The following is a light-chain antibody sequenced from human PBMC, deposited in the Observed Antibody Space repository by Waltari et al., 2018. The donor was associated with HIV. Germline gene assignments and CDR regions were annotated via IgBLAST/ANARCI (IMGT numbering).Light chain of an antibody. CDR1: QDILNF. CDR3: QQYDALPLT. V-gene: IGKV1-33*01. CDR2: DAF. Sequence: DIQMTQSPSSLSASVGDRVPITCQASQDILNFLNCYQQKPGKAPKLLIYDAFHLEPGVPSRFSGSGAATHFALTISSLQPEDVATYYCQQYDALPLTFGGGTQV. J-gene: IGKJ4*01.